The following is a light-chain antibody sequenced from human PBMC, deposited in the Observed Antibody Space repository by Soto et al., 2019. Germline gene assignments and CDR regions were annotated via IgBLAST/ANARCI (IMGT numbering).Light chain of an antibody. CDR2: DAS. Sequence: DIQMTQSPSSLSASVGDRVTITCQASQDISNYLNWYQQKPGKAPKLLIYDASNLETGVPSRFSGSVSGTDFTFTISSLQPEDIATYYCQQYDNLPLALTFGGGTKVEIK. CDR1: QDISNY. CDR3: QQYDNLPLALT. J-gene: IGKJ4*01. V-gene: IGKV1-33*01.